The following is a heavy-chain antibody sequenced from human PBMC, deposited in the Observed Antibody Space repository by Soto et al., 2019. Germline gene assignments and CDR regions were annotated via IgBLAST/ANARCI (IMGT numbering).Heavy chain of an antibody. V-gene: IGHV5-51*01. D-gene: IGHD2-2*01. CDR3: GTWRGSSWFDY. CDR2: IFSSDSSA. J-gene: IGHJ4*02. Sequence: PGETLKISCKASGFTFSSYSLGWVRHMPGKGLQWMGNIFSSDSSAKYSPSFVGQVTISVDRSINTAYLQWSSLKASDTATYYCGTWRGSSWFDYWGPGTLVTVSS. CDR1: GFTFSSYS.